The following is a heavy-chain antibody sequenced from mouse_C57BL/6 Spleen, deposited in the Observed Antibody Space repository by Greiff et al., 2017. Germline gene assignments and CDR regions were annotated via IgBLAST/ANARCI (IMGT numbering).Heavy chain of an antibody. CDR3: ARRGYYGNYGFDY. D-gene: IGHD2-1*01. V-gene: IGHV1-69*01. J-gene: IGHJ2*01. Sequence: QVQLQQPGAELVMPGASVKLSCKASGYTFTSYWMHWVKQRPGQGLEWIGEIDPSDSYTNYNQKFKGKSTLTVDKSSSTAYMQLSSLPSEDSAVYYGARRGYYGNYGFDYWGQGTTLTVSS. CDR1: GYTFTSYW. CDR2: IDPSDSYT.